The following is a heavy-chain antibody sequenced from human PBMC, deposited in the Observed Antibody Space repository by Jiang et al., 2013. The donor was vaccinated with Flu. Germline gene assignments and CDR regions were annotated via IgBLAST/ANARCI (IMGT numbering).Heavy chain of an antibody. CDR3: ARIGYCSSTSCYSGGMDV. J-gene: IGHJ6*02. Sequence: MGIIYPGDSDTRYSPSFQGQVTISADKSISTAYLQWSSLEASDTAMYYCARIGYCSSTSCYSGGMDVWGQGTTVTVSS. V-gene: IGHV5-51*01. CDR2: IYPGDSDT. D-gene: IGHD2-2*01.